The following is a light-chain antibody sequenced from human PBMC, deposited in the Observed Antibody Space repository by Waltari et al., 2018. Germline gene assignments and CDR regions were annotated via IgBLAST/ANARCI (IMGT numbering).Light chain of an antibody. CDR1: SSNIGAGFD. Sequence: QSVLTQPPSVSGAPGQRVTISCTGSSSNIGAGFDVHWYQQLPGTAPKLLIYGNTKRPAGAPDRFSGSKSGTSASLAITGLQAEDEADYYCQSYDSGLSGVVFGGGTKLTVL. CDR2: GNT. J-gene: IGLJ2*01. CDR3: QSYDSGLSGVV. V-gene: IGLV1-40*01.